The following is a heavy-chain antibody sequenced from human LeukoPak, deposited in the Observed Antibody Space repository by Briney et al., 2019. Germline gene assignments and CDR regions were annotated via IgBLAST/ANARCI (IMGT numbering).Heavy chain of an antibody. CDR3: AREKPELDY. V-gene: IGHV3-48*03. Sequence: PGGSLRLSCAASGFTFGSYEMNWVRQAPGKGLEWVSYTSSSGSTIYYADSVKGRFTISRDNAKNSLYLQMKSLRVEDTAVYYCAREKPELDYWGQGTLVTVSS. CDR1: GFTFGSYE. J-gene: IGHJ4*02. CDR2: TSSSGSTI.